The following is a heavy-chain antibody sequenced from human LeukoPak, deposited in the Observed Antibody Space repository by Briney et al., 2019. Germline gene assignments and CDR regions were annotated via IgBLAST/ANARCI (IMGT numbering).Heavy chain of an antibody. CDR1: GYSISSGYY. D-gene: IGHD3-22*01. CDR2: IYHSGST. V-gene: IGHV4-38-2*01. CDR3: ARQGSGYDHGVLDY. Sequence: PSETLSLTCAVSGYSISSGYYWGWIRQPPGKGLEWIGSIYHSGSTYYNSSLKSRVTISVDTSKNQFSLKLSSVTAADTAVYYCARQGSGYDHGVLDYWGQGTLVTVSS. J-gene: IGHJ4*02.